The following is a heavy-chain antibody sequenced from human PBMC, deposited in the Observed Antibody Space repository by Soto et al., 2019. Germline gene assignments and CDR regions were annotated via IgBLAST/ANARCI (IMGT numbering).Heavy chain of an antibody. Sequence: PSETLSLTCAVYGGSFSGYYWSLLRQPPGKGLEWIGEINHSGSTNYNPSLKSRVTISVDTSKNQFSLKLSSVTAADTAVYYCARGGPYYYYYYMDVWGKGTTVTVSS. J-gene: IGHJ6*03. CDR1: GGSFSGYY. V-gene: IGHV4-34*01. CDR2: INHSGST. CDR3: ARGGPYYYYYYMDV.